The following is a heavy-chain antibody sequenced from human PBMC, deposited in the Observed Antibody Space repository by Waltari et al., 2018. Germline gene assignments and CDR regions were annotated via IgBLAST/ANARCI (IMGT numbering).Heavy chain of an antibody. CDR2: ISSSSSTI. V-gene: IGHV3-48*01. J-gene: IGHJ4*02. Sequence: EVQLVESGGGLVQPGGSLRLSCAASGFTFSSYSMNWVRQAPGKGVEWVSYISSSSSTIYYADSVKGRFTISRDNAKNSLYLQMNSLRSEDTAVYYCASSGYARPFDYWGQGPWSPSPQ. CDR1: GFTFSSYS. D-gene: IGHD5-12*01. CDR3: ASSGYARPFDY.